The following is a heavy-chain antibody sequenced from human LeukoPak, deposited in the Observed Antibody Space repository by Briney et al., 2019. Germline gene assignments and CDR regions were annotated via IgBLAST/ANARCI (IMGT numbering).Heavy chain of an antibody. V-gene: IGHV1-69*05. CDR2: IIPIFGTA. CDR1: GGTFSSYA. Sequence: SVKVSCKASGGTFSSYAISWVRQAPGQGPEWLGGIIPIFGTANYAQKFQGRVTITTDESTSTAYMELSSLRSDDTAVYYCARDADYCSSTSCYENWFDPWGQGTLVTVSS. J-gene: IGHJ5*02. D-gene: IGHD2-2*01. CDR3: ARDADYCSSTSCYENWFDP.